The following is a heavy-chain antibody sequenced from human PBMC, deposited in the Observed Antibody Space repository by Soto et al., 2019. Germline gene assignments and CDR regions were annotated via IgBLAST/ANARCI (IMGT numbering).Heavy chain of an antibody. V-gene: IGHV3-23*01. J-gene: IGHJ3*01. D-gene: IGHD5-12*01. CDR2: ITDSGSRT. Sequence: EVQLLESGGGFAQPGGSLRLSCAASGFSFSTYAMTWVRLAPGKGLEWVSLITDSGSRTSYADSVKGRFTISRDNSKHMVYLQVRHLHCGDTAVYYCAKIYSGPSEDAFDVWGQGKRVIVSS. CDR1: GFSFSTYA. CDR3: AKIYSGPSEDAFDV.